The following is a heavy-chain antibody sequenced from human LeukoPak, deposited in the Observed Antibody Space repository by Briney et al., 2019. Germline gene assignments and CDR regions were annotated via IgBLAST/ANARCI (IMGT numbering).Heavy chain of an antibody. CDR1: GGSINNSY. D-gene: IGHD3-22*01. J-gene: IGHJ6*03. V-gene: IGHV4-59*01. Sequence: SETLSLTCTVSGGSINNSYWTWIRQPPGKGLEWIGHIYYSGSTNYSPSLKSRVTISADTSKNQLSLKLSSVTAADTAVYYCTRGSIAYYYMDVWGKGTTVTISS. CDR2: IYYSGST. CDR3: TRGSIAYYYMDV.